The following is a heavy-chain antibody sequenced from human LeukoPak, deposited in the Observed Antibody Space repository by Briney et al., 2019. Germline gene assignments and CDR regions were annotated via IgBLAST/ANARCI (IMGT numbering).Heavy chain of an antibody. CDR2: IYYSGST. V-gene: IGHV4-30-4*01. J-gene: IGHJ4*02. D-gene: IGHD3-22*01. Sequence: PSQTLSLTCTVSGGSISSGDYYWSWIRQPPGKGLEWIGYIYYSGSTYYNPSLKSRVTISVDTSKNQFSLKLSSVTAADTAVYYCARYLSVYDSSGYYYSRFDYWGQGTLVTVSS. CDR1: GGSISSGDYY. CDR3: ARYLSVYDSSGYYYSRFDY.